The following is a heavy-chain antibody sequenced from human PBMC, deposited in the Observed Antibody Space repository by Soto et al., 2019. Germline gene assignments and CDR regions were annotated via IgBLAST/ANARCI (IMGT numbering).Heavy chain of an antibody. CDR2: ISWDGGST. V-gene: IGHV3-43*01. CDR3: AKDRYCTNGVCYPLYYYYGMDV. Sequence: PGGSLRLSCAASGFTFDDYTMHWVRQAPGKGLEWVSLISWDGGSTYYADSVKGRFTISRDNSKNSLYLQMNSLRTEDTALYYCAKDRYCTNGVCYPLYYYYGMDVWGQGTTVTVSS. CDR1: GFTFDDYT. J-gene: IGHJ6*02. D-gene: IGHD2-8*01.